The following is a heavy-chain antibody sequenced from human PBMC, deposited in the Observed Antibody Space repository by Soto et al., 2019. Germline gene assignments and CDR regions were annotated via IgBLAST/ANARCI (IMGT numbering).Heavy chain of an antibody. CDR3: AKAAMYSSPFDS. Sequence: GGSLRLSCTASGCIFSNFAMSWVRQAPGRDLERVAKIAGGGGSTFYADSVKGRFTISRDNSKNTLYLQMDSLRDEDTAVYYCAKAAMYSSPFDSWGQGALVTVSS. D-gene: IGHD2-2*01. V-gene: IGHV3-23*01. CDR1: GCIFSNFA. CDR2: IAGGGGST. J-gene: IGHJ4*02.